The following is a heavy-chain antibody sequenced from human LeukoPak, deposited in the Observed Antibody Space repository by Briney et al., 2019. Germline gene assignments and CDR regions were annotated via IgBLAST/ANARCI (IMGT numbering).Heavy chain of an antibody. V-gene: IGHV3-23*01. Sequence: GGSLRLSCVASGFTLRTYAMSWVRQAPGKGLEWASAISGSAGFTYYADAVRGRFTDSRDISTNTVFLQMDSLRAGDTAVYYCAKEYSGYDFDCWGQGTLVTVSS. CDR1: GFTLRTYA. J-gene: IGHJ4*01. CDR2: ISGSAGFT. D-gene: IGHD5-12*01. CDR3: AKEYSGYDFDC.